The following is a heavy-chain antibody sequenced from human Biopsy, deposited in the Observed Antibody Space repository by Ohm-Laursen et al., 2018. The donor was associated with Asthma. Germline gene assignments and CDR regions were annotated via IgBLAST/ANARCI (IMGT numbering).Heavy chain of an antibody. D-gene: IGHD1-26*01. CDR3: AKRGSYFDY. CDR2: ITRSAGRT. CDR1: GFTFSSFA. J-gene: IGHJ4*02. Sequence: SLRLSCAASGFTFSSFAMSWVRQAPRKGLEWVSAITRSAGRTDYADSVKGRFTISRDKSKNTLYMQMNSLRAEDTAVYYCAKRGSYFDYWGQGTLVTVSS. V-gene: IGHV3-23*01.